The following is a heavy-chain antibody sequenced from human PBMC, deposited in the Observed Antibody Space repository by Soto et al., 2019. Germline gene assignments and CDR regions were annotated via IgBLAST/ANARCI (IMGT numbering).Heavy chain of an antibody. CDR1: GFTFTRYS. CDR2: ISSTTNYI. Sequence: GGSLSLSYTASGFTFTRYSMNWVRQVPGKGLEWVSSISSTTNYIYYGDSMKGRFTISRDNAKNSLYLEMNSLRAEDTAVYYCARESEDLTSNFDYWGQGTLVTVSS. V-gene: IGHV3-21*06. J-gene: IGHJ4*02. CDR3: ARESEDLTSNFDY.